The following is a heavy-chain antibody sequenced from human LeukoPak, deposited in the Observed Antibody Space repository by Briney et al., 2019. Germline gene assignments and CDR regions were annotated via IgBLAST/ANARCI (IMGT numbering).Heavy chain of an antibody. CDR1: GYTFTRYG. J-gene: IGHJ4*02. CDR2: ISVYNDAT. Sequence: GASVKVSCKASGYTFTRYGINWVRQVPGQGLEWVGWISVYNDATSYAQKLQGRVSLTTDPSTNTAYMELNSLRSDDTAIYYCARRTLDSSGYVFGHPTEPFYFGFWGQGTLVTVSS. D-gene: IGHD3-22*01. V-gene: IGHV1-18*01. CDR3: ARRTLDSSGYVFGHPTEPFYFGF.